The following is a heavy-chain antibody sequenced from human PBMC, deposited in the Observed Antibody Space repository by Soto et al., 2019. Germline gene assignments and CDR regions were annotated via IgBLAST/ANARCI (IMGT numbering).Heavy chain of an antibody. J-gene: IGHJ6*02. CDR1: GFTFDDYA. Sequence: EVQLVESGGGLVQPGRSLRLSCAASGFTFDDYAMHWVRQAPGKGLEWVSGISWNSGSIGYADSVKGRFTISRDNAKNSLYLQMNSLRAEDTALYYCAKVKGSYGMDVWGQGTTVTGSS. CDR3: AKVKGSYGMDV. V-gene: IGHV3-9*01. CDR2: ISWNSGSI.